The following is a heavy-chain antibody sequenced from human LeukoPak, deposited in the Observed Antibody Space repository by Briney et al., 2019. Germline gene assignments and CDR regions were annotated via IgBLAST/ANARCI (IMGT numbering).Heavy chain of an antibody. V-gene: IGHV1-18*01. CDR2: ISAYNGNT. D-gene: IGHD5-18*01. CDR3: ARGTGAMVMWASFDY. CDR1: GYTFTSYG. Sequence: ASVKVSCKASGYTFTSYGITWVRQAPGQGLVWMGWISAYNGNTNYAQKVQGRVTMTTDTSTSTAYMELRSLRSDDTAVYYCARGTGAMVMWASFDYWGQGTLVTVSS. J-gene: IGHJ4*02.